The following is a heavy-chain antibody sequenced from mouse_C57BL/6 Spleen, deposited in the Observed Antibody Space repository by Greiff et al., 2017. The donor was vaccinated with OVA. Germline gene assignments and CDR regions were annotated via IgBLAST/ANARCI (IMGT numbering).Heavy chain of an antibody. CDR1: GYTFTSYW. V-gene: IGHV1-64*01. CDR2: IHPNSGST. Sequence: VQLQQSGAELVKPGASVKLSCKASGYTFTSYWMHWVKQRPGQGLEWIGMIHPNSGSTNYNEKFKSKATLTVDKSSSTAYMQLSSLTSEDSAVYYCARLGDYDEGGPAMDYWGQGTSVTVSS. J-gene: IGHJ4*01. CDR3: ARLGDYDEGGPAMDY. D-gene: IGHD2-4*01.